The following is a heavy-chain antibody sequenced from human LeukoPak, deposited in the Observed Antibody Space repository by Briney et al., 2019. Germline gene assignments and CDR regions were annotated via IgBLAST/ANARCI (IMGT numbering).Heavy chain of an antibody. Sequence: ASVKVSCKASGGTFSSYAISWVRQAPGQGLEWMGWISAYNGNTNYAQKLQGRVTMTTDTSTSTAYMELRSLRSDDTAVYYCARLWEQPHLDYWGQGTLVTVSS. CDR1: GGTFSSYA. V-gene: IGHV1-18*01. J-gene: IGHJ4*02. CDR3: ARLWEQPHLDY. CDR2: ISAYNGNT. D-gene: IGHD1-26*01.